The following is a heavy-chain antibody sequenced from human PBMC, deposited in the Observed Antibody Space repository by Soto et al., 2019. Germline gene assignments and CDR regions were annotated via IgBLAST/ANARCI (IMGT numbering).Heavy chain of an antibody. V-gene: IGHV3-64D*06. CDR1: GFTFSSYA. D-gene: IGHD3-22*01. CDR3: VKDIYDSSVRIPTCQH. CDR2: ISSNGGST. Sequence: GGSLRLSCSASGFTFSSYAMHWVRQAPGKGLEYVSAISSNGGSTYYADSVKGRFTISRDNSKNTLYLQMSSLRAEDTAVYYCVKDIYDSSVRIPTCQHWGQGTLVTVSS. J-gene: IGHJ1*01.